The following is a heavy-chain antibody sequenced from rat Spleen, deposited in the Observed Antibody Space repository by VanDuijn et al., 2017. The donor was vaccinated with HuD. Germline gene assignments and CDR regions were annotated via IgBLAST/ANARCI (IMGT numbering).Heavy chain of an antibody. J-gene: IGHJ2*01. Sequence: EVQLVESGGGLVQPGRSLKLSCAASGFTFSDYYMAWVRQAPKKGLEWVASINYEGSSPYYGDSVKGRFTISRDNAKSTLYLQMNSLRSEDTATYFCARHNTYYGYYYFDYWGQGVMVTVSS. CDR3: ARHNTYYGYYYFDY. D-gene: IGHD1-9*01. CDR1: GFTFSDYY. V-gene: IGHV5-22*01. CDR2: INYEGSSP.